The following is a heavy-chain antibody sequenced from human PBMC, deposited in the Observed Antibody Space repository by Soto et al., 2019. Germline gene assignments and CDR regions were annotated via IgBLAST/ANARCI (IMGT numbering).Heavy chain of an antibody. J-gene: IGHJ4*02. D-gene: IGHD3-22*01. CDR1: GGTFSSYT. CDR2: IIPILGIA. Sequence: ASVKVSCKASGGTFSSYTISWVRQAPGQGLEWMGRIIPILGIANYAQKFQGRVTITADKSTSTAYMELSSLRSEDTAVYYCARAIYYYDSSGYYFDYWGQGTLVTVSS. CDR3: ARAIYYYDSSGYYFDY. V-gene: IGHV1-69*02.